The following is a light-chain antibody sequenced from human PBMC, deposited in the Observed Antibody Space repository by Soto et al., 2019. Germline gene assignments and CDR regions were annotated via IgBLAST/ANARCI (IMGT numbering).Light chain of an antibody. CDR3: QQRSNWPPIT. J-gene: IGKJ3*01. Sequence: EIVLTQSPATLSLSPGERATLSCRASQSVSSYLAWYQQKPGQAPRLLIYDASNRATGIPARFSGSGSGTDVTRTSSSLEPEDFAIYYCQQRSNWPPITFGPGTKVDIK. V-gene: IGKV3-11*01. CDR1: QSVSSY. CDR2: DAS.